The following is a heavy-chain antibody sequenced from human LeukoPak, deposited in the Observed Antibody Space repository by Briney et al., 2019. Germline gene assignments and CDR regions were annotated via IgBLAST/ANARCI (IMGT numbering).Heavy chain of an antibody. V-gene: IGHV1-46*01. J-gene: IGHJ6*03. CDR2: INPSGGST. D-gene: IGHD6-13*01. CDR3: ARDYGYSSSINPSWTKSLWDYYYYMDV. CDR1: GYTFTNYY. Sequence: ASVKVSCKASGYTFTNYYIHWVRQAPGQGLEWMGIINPSGGSTSYAQKFKGRVTMTRDMSTSTVYMELSSLRSDDTAVYYCARDYGYSSSINPSWTKSLWDYYYYMDVWGKGTTVTISS.